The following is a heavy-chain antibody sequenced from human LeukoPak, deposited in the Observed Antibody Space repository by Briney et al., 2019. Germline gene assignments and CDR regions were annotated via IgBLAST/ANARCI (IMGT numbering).Heavy chain of an antibody. CDR3: ARDLCWGCFDD. J-gene: IGHJ4*02. D-gene: IGHD3-10*02. CDR2: ITSSGGST. Sequence: GGSLRLSCAASGFTFNTYCMTWVRQPPGEGLEWVSAITSSGGSTYYGDSVKGRFTISRDNSRNTLYLQMNSLRVDDTAVYYCARDLCWGCFDDWGQGNLVTVSS. CDR1: GFTFNTYC. V-gene: IGHV3-23*01.